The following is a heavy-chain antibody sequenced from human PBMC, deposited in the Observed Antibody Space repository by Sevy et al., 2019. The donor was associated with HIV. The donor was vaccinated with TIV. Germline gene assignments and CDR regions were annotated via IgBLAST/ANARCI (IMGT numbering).Heavy chain of an antibody. J-gene: IGHJ5*02. Sequence: ASVKVSCKASGGTFSSYAISWVRQAPGQGLEWMGGIIPIFGTANYAQKFQGRVTITADESTGTAYMELSSLRSEDTAVYYCARDPDSSGGYWFDPWGQGTLVTVSS. CDR1: GGTFSSYA. V-gene: IGHV1-69*13. CDR2: IIPIFGTA. D-gene: IGHD3-10*01. CDR3: ARDPDSSGGYWFDP.